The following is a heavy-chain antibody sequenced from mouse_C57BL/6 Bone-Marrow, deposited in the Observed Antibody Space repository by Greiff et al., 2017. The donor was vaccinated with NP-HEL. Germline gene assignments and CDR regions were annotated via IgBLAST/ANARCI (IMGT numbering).Heavy chain of an antibody. CDR1: GYAFSSYW. CDR2: IYPGDGDA. J-gene: IGHJ2*01. Sequence: VKLMESGAELVKPGASVKISCKASGYAFSSYWMNWVKQRPGKGLEWIGQIYPGDGDANYNGKFKGKATLTADKSSSTAYMQLSSLTSEYSAVYFCARVTVVAKDYFDYWGQGTTLTVSS. CDR3: ARVTVVAKDYFDY. V-gene: IGHV1-80*01. D-gene: IGHD1-1*01.